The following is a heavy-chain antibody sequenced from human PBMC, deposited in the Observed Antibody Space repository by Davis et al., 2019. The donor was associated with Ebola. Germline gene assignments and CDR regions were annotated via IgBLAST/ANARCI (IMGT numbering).Heavy chain of an antibody. CDR3: ARAQFPTTSDH. Sequence: ASVKVSCKASGYTFISHGISWVRQAPGQGLEWMGWINPHNGNTNYAQNVQGRVTMTTDTSTSTAYMEVGSLRSDDTAVYYCARAQFPTTSDHWGQGTLVTVSS. D-gene: IGHD1-1*01. CDR2: INPHNGNT. V-gene: IGHV1-18*01. CDR1: GYTFISHG. J-gene: IGHJ4*02.